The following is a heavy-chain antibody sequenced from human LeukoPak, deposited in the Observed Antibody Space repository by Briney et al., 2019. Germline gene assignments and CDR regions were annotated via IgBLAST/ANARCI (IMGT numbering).Heavy chain of an antibody. D-gene: IGHD1-26*01. J-gene: IGHJ4*02. Sequence: GASVKVSCKASGYTFTSYGISWVRQAPGQGLEWMGWISAYNGNTNYAQKLQGRVTMTADTSTSTAYMELRSLRSDDTAVYYCARVSVGSGSYYFDYWGQGTLVTVSS. CDR1: GYTFTSYG. CDR2: ISAYNGNT. V-gene: IGHV1-18*01. CDR3: ARVSVGSGSYYFDY.